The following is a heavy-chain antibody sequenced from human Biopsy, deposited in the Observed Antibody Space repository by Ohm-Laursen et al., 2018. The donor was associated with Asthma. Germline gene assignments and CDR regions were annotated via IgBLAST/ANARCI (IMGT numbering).Heavy chain of an antibody. Sequence: SLRLSCTASGFTFGDYCMSWVRPVPGQGLEWVANINHDGSEKNHVDSLKGRCTISRDNAKNLLFLQMNSLRAKDTAVYYCARTFHFWSPYHAEHYQLWGQGTLVTVSS. CDR1: GFTFGDYC. J-gene: IGHJ1*01. D-gene: IGHD3-3*01. CDR2: INHDGSEK. CDR3: ARTFHFWSPYHAEHYQL. V-gene: IGHV3-7*01.